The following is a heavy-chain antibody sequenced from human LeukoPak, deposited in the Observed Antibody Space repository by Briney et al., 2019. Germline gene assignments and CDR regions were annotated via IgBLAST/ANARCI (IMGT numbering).Heavy chain of an antibody. Sequence: PGGSLRLSCAVSGLTFSSNWMYWVRQAPGKGLVWVSRISSDGSSATYADSVKGRFTISRDNAKNTLYLQMNSLRAEDTAGYYCATCVGIAAGWGQGTRVTVSS. CDR3: ATCVGIAAG. CDR2: ISSDGSSA. V-gene: IGHV3-74*01. J-gene: IGHJ4*02. CDR1: GLTFSSNW. D-gene: IGHD6-13*01.